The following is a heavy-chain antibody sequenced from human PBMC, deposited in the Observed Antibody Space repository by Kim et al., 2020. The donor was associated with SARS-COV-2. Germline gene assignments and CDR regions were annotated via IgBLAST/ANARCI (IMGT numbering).Heavy chain of an antibody. J-gene: IGHJ4*02. V-gene: IGHV3-43*02. D-gene: IGHD6-19*01. Sequence: GGSLRLSCAASGFTFDDYAMHWVRQAPGKGLEWVSLISGDDGSTYYADSVKGRFTISRDNSKNSLYLQMNSLRTEDTALYYCVKDWGLSSGPDYWGQGTLVTVSS. CDR1: GFTFDDYA. CDR2: ISGDDGST. CDR3: VKDWGLSSGPDY.